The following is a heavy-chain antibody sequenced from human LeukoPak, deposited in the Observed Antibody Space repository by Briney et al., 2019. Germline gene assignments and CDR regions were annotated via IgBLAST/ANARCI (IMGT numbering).Heavy chain of an antibody. CDR2: INHSGST. CDR3: ARLMITFGGVIVGFDY. Sequence: TLSLTCAVYGGSFSGYYWSWIRQPPGKGLEWIGEINHSGSTNYNPSLKSRVTISVDTSKNQFSLKLSSVTAADTAVYYCARLMITFGGVIVGFDYWGQGTLVTVSS. J-gene: IGHJ4*02. D-gene: IGHD3-16*02. V-gene: IGHV4-34*01. CDR1: GGSFSGYY.